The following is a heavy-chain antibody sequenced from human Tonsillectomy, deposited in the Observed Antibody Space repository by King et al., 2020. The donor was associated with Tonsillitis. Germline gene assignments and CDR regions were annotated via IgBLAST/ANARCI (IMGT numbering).Heavy chain of an antibody. CDR2: ISYDGSNK. CDR3: VRDVSTVAGHQSSYGMEV. D-gene: IGHD6-19*01. Sequence: QLVQSGGGVVQPGRSLRLSCAASGFIFRTYAMHWVRQAPGKGLEWVSVISYDGSNKYYADSVKGRFTISRDNSENTLYLQMNSLRAEDTAVYTCVRDVSTVAGHQSSYGMEVWGQGTTVTVSS. CDR1: GFIFRTYA. V-gene: IGHV3-30-3*01. J-gene: IGHJ6*02.